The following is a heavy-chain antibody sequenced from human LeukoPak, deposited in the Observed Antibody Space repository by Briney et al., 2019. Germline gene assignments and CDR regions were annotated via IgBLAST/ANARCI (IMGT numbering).Heavy chain of an antibody. J-gene: IGHJ2*01. CDR1: GGSISSSSYY. CDR3: AREGSLVRGSGRYWYFDL. V-gene: IGHV4-61*02. Sequence: PSETLSLTCTVSGGSISSSSYYWGWIRWPAGKGLEWIGRIYTSGSTNYNPSLKSRVTISVDTSKNQFSLKLSSVTAADTAVYYCAREGSLVRGSGRYWYFDLWGRGTLVTVSS. D-gene: IGHD3-10*01. CDR2: IYTSGST.